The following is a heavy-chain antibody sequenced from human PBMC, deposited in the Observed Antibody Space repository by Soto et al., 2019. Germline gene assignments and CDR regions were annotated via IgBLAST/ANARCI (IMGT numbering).Heavy chain of an antibody. Sequence: ASVKVSCKASGYTFTSYTLHWVRQAPGQRLEWMGWINAGNGNTKYSQKFQGRVTITRDTSASTAYMELSSLRSEDTAVYYCARDQSYDSSGYYVYWGQGTLVTVSS. D-gene: IGHD3-22*01. CDR3: ARDQSYDSSGYYVY. CDR1: GYTFTSYT. V-gene: IGHV1-3*01. CDR2: INAGNGNT. J-gene: IGHJ4*02.